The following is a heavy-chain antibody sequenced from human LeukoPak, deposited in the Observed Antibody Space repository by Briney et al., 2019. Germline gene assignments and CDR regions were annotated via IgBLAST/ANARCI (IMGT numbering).Heavy chain of an antibody. CDR2: IYPGDSDT. J-gene: IGHJ6*03. V-gene: IGHV5-51*01. Sequence: GESLKISCKGSGYSFTSYWIGWVRQMPGKGLEWMGIIYPGDSDTRYSPSFQGQVTISADKSISTAYLQWSSLKASDTAMYYCARGGYCSSTSWWYYYYMDVWGKGTTVTVSS. CDR3: ARGGYCSSTSWWYYYYMDV. D-gene: IGHD2-2*01. CDR1: GYSFTSYW.